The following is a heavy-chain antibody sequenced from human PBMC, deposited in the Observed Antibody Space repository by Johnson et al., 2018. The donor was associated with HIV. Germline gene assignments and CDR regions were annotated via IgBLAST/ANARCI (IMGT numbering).Heavy chain of an antibody. CDR3: ARILLGYCRA. D-gene: IGHD2-15*01. V-gene: IGHV3-9*01. CDR2: ISWNSGSI. CDR1: GFTFDDYA. J-gene: IGHJ3*01. Sequence: VQLVESGGGLVQPGRSLRLSCAASGFTFDDYAMHWVRQAPGKGLEWVSGISWNSGSIGYADSVKGRFTISRDNAKNSLYLQMNSLRAEDTALYYCARILLGYCRAWGQGTMVTVSS.